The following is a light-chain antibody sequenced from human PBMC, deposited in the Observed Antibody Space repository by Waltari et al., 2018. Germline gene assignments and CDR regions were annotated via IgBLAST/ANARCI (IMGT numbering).Light chain of an antibody. CDR1: QSVSYY. J-gene: IGKJ4*01. Sequence: EVVLTQSPATLSLSPGERATLSCRASQSVSYYLAWYQQKPGQAPRLLIYDASNRATGIPARFSGSGSGTDFTLTISRLEPEDFAVYYCQQRTNWPLTFGGGTKVEI. CDR3: QQRTNWPLT. V-gene: IGKV3-11*01. CDR2: DAS.